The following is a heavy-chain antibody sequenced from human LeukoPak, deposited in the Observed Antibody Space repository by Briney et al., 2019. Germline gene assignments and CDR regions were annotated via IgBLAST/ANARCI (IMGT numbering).Heavy chain of an antibody. D-gene: IGHD1-26*01. CDR3: AKNRVGGDGMDV. Sequence: GGSLRLSCAAPRFTFNSDTLNWVRQAPGKGLECVSIITGSGFSTYYTDSVKGRFTVSRDNSKSTLYLQMNSLRAEDTAIYYCAKNRVGGDGMDVWGQGITVTVSS. V-gene: IGHV3-23*01. CDR1: RFTFNSDT. CDR2: ITGSGFST. J-gene: IGHJ6*02.